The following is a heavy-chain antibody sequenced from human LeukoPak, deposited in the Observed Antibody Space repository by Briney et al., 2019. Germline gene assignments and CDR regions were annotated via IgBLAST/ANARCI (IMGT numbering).Heavy chain of an antibody. CDR3: AKDSYSSGYNFDY. CDR1: GFTVSSNY. CDR2: ISYDGSNK. J-gene: IGHJ4*02. D-gene: IGHD6-19*01. V-gene: IGHV3-30*18. Sequence: GGSLRLSCAASGFTVSSNYMSWVRQAPGKGLEWVAVISYDGSNKYYADSVKGRFTISRDNSKNTLYLQMNSLRAEDTAVYYCAKDSYSSGYNFDYWGQGTLVTVSS.